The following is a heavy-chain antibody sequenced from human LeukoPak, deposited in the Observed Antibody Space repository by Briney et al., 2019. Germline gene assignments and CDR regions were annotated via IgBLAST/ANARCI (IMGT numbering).Heavy chain of an antibody. J-gene: IGHJ1*01. V-gene: IGHV3-7*01. Sequence: GGSLRLSCAASGFSVSSNWMNWVRQAPGKGLEWVANIKPDGSEKYYVDSVKGRFTISRDNAENSLYLQMNSLRAEDTAIYYCTSLDGGRSDWGQGTLVSVSS. CDR3: TSLDGGRSD. CDR2: IKPDGSEK. CDR1: GFSVSSNW. D-gene: IGHD4-23*01.